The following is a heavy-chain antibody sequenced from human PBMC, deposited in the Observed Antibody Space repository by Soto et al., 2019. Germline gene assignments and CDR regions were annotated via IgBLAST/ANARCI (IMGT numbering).Heavy chain of an antibody. J-gene: IGHJ6*02. CDR3: ARVLYYGSGSYSPYGMDV. CDR2: VSPPFRTS. V-gene: IGHV1-69*01. CDR1: GVSFNNNG. D-gene: IGHD3-10*01. Sequence: QVQLVQSGAEVQKPGSSVKVSCKTSGVSFNNNGIGWVRQAPGHGLEWMGGVSPPFRTSNYARKFQGRISSTADASTGTVNMELSSLTSEDTAQYYCARVLYYGSGSYSPYGMDVWGQGTTVTVSS.